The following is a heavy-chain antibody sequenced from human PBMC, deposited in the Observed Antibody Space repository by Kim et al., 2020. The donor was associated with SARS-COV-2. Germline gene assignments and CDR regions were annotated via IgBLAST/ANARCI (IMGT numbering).Heavy chain of an antibody. CDR2: ISAVNGHT. CDR3: VRVGTEGYCEDL. V-gene: IGHV1-18*01. Sequence: ASVKVSCKASGYRFNIYGVSWVRQAPGQGLEWMGRISAVNGHTNYAQNLLGRVAMTIDTSTNTAYMELRSLLSDDTAVYYCVRVGTEGYCEDLWGQGTLV. D-gene: IGHD3-22*01. J-gene: IGHJ5*02. CDR1: GYRFNIYG.